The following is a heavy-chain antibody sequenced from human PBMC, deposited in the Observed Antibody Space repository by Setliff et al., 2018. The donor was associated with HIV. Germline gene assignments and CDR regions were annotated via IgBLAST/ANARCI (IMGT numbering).Heavy chain of an antibody. D-gene: IGHD3-22*01. CDR3: ARTQQTYYYDSSGYYFDY. V-gene: IGHV4-34*01. J-gene: IGHJ4*02. Sequence: SETLSLTCAVYGESFSGYYWSWIRQPPGKGLEWIGEINHSGSTHYNPPLKSRATISVDTSKNQFSLKLSSVTAADTAVYYCARTQQTYYYDSSGYYFDYWGQGTLVTVSS. CDR2: INHSGST. CDR1: GESFSGYY.